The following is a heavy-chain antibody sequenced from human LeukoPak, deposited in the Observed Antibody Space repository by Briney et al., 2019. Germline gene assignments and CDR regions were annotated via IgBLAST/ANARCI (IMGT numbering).Heavy chain of an antibody. D-gene: IGHD2-2*01. CDR3: ARSRPAAFYYYYMDV. CDR1: GGSISSGSYY. CDR2: IYTSGST. Sequence: SETLSLTRTVSGGSISSGSYYWSWIRQPAGKGLEWIGRIYTSGSTNYNPSLKSRVTISVDTSKNQFSLKLSSVTAADTAVYYCARSRPAAFYYYYMDVWGKGTTVTISS. V-gene: IGHV4-61*02. J-gene: IGHJ6*03.